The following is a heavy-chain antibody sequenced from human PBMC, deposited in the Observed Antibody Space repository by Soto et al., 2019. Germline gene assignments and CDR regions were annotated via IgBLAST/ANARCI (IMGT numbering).Heavy chain of an antibody. CDR3: ARQQWLDDYFDY. J-gene: IGHJ4*02. D-gene: IGHD6-19*01. CDR2: VHHSGST. V-gene: IGHV4-34*01. CDR1: GASFTGHY. Sequence: SETLSLTCAVSGASFTGHYWSWIRQPPGKGLEWIGEVHHSGSTSYNPSLKSRVTISVDTSKNQFSLKLSSVTAADTAVYYCARQQWLDDYFDYWGQGTLVTVSS.